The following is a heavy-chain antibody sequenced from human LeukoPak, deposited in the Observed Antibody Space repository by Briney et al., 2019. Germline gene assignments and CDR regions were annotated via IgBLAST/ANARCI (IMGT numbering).Heavy chain of an antibody. CDR1: GFTFSSYA. V-gene: IGHV3-23*01. Sequence: PGGSLRLSCVASGFTFSSYAMSWVRQAPGKGLEWVSTSADHTYYADSVKGRFTISRDTSQNTLFLQMDSLRDADTAIYYCARSRGAGNHNLVYWGQGNLVTASS. CDR3: ARSRGAGNHNLVY. D-gene: IGHD1-1*01. CDR2: SADHT. J-gene: IGHJ4*02.